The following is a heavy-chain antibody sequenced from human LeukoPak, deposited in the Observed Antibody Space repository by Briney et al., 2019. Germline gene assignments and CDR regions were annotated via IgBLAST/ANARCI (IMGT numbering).Heavy chain of an antibody. CDR1: GFTFSSYA. CDR2: ISGSGGST. CDR3: AKVINSGYYYYFDY. Sequence: GRSLRLSCAASGFTFSSYAMSWVRQAPGKGLEWVSAISGSGGSTYYADSVKGRFTISRDNSKNTLYMQMNSLRAEDTAVYYCAKVINSGYYYYFDYWGQGTQVTVSS. V-gene: IGHV3-23*01. D-gene: IGHD3-22*01. J-gene: IGHJ4*02.